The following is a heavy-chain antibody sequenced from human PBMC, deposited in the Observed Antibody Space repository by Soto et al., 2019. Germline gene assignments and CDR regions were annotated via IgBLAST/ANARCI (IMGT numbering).Heavy chain of an antibody. D-gene: IGHD3-22*01. CDR1: GHSITSYY. CDR3: ARTYDSNGYANEFDS. J-gene: IGHJ4*02. V-gene: IGHV4-59*12. CDR2: IYDNGIT. Sequence: PSETLSLTCSVSGHSITSYYWSWVRQPPGKGLEWIGYIYDNGITSQNPSLKSRVTMSADTSQNQFSLKLTSVTGADTAVYYCARTYDSNGYANEFDSWGQGILVTVSS.